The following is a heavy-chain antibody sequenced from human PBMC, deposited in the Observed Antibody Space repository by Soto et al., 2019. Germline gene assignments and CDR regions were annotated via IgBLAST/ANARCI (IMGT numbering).Heavy chain of an antibody. Sequence: ASVKVSCKASGYTFTSYGISWVRQAPGQGLEWMRWISAYNGNTNYAQKLQGRVTMTTDTSTSTAYMELRSLRSDDTAVYYCARERYYYVSGDYWGQGTLVTVSS. D-gene: IGHD3-10*01. CDR1: GYTFTSYG. J-gene: IGHJ4*02. V-gene: IGHV1-18*01. CDR2: ISAYNGNT. CDR3: ARERYYYVSGDY.